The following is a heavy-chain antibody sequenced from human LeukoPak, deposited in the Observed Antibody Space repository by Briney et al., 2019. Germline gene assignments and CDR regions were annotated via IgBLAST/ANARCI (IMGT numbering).Heavy chain of an antibody. Sequence: GGSLRLSCVASGFTFSDYYMSWVRQPPGKGLEWVANIKQDGSEKYYVDSVKGLFTISRDNAKNSLFLQMNSLRAEDTAVYYCAREVTPYYWGQGTLVTVSS. CDR2: IKQDGSEK. CDR3: AREVTPYY. V-gene: IGHV3-7*01. J-gene: IGHJ4*02. CDR1: GFTFSDYY. D-gene: IGHD4-23*01.